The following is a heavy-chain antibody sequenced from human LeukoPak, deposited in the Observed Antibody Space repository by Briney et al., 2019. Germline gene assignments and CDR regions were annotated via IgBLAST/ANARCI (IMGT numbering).Heavy chain of an antibody. V-gene: IGHV4-31*03. J-gene: IGHJ3*02. D-gene: IGHD3-3*01. CDR3: ARGXAXDFXSGYYTGDAFDI. CDR1: GGSISSGGYY. CDR2: IYYSGST. Sequence: SETLSLTCTVSGGSISSGGYYWSWIRQHPGKGLEWIGYIYYSGSTYYNPSLKSRVTISVDTFKNQFSLKLSSVTAADTAVYYCARGXAXDFXSGYYTGDAFDIWGQGTMVTVSS.